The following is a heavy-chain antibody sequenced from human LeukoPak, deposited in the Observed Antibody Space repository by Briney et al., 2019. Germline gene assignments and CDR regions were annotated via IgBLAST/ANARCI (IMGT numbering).Heavy chain of an antibody. CDR1: GGSISSYY. D-gene: IGHD3-16*01. CDR3: ARRAPTGGMNY. J-gene: IGHJ4*02. Sequence: SETLSLTCAVSGGSISSYYWSWIRQPPGKGLEWIGYIYYSGSTNYNPSLKSRVTISVDTSKNQFSLKLSSVTAADTAVYYCARRAPTGGMNYWGQGTLVTVSS. CDR2: IYYSGST. V-gene: IGHV4-59*08.